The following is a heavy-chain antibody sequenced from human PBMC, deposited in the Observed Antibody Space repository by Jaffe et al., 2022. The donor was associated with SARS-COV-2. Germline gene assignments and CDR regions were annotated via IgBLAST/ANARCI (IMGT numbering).Heavy chain of an antibody. Sequence: QVQLVQSGAEVKKPGSSVKVSCKASGGTFSSYAISWVRQAPGQGLEWMGGIIPIFGTANYAQKFQGRVTITADESTSTAYMELSSLRSEDTAVYYCAEGYCSGGSCSRDDAFDIWGQGTMVTVSS. V-gene: IGHV1-69*01. CDR2: IIPIFGTA. J-gene: IGHJ3*02. D-gene: IGHD2-15*01. CDR1: GGTFSSYA. CDR3: AEGYCSGGSCSRDDAFDI.